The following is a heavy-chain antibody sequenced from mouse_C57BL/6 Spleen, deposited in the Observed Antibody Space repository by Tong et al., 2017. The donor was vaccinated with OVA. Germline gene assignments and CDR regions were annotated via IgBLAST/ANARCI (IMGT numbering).Heavy chain of an antibody. J-gene: IGHJ2*01. CDR3: ARRVMITTDYFDY. CDR1: GYTFSSYW. Sequence: VQLQQSGAELMKPGASVKISCKATGYTFSSYWIEWVKQRPGHGLEWIGEILPGSGSTNYNEKFKGKATFTADTSSNTAYMQLSSLTSEDSAVYYCARRVMITTDYFDYWGQGTTLTVSS. D-gene: IGHD2-4*01. CDR2: ILPGSGST. V-gene: IGHV1-9*01.